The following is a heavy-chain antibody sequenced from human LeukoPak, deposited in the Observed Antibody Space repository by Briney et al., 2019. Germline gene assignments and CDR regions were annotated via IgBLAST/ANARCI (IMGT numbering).Heavy chain of an antibody. J-gene: IGHJ6*01. V-gene: IGHV4-39*01. Sequence: SETLSLTCTVSGGSISSSSYYWGWIRQPPGKGLEWIGSIYYSGSTYYNPSLKSRVTISVDTSKNQFSLKLSSVTAADTAVYYCARQNYDIFAGYLRYYGMEVWGQGTPVNVSS. CDR1: GGSISSSSYY. CDR2: IYYSGST. D-gene: IGHD3-9*01. CDR3: ARQNYDIFAGYLRYYGMEV.